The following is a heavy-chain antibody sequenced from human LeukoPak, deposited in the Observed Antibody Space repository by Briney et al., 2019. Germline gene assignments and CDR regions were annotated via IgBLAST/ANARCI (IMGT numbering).Heavy chain of an antibody. D-gene: IGHD1-14*01. V-gene: IGHV3-23*01. CDR2: ISDSGGST. CDR1: GFTFDAYP. J-gene: IGHJ3*02. Sequence: GGSLRLSCAASGFTFDAYPMSWVRQAPGRGLEWVSSISDSGGSTHYAESVRGRFSLSRDNFEKTLYLQMNRLRAEDTAVYYCAKGKINHDGAFDIWGQGTRVIVAS. CDR3: AKGKINHDGAFDI.